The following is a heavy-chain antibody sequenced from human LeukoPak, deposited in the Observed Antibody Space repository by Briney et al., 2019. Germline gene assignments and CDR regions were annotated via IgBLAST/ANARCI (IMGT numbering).Heavy chain of an antibody. CDR3: ARYRLEPRTGMFDY. V-gene: IGHV3-21*01. Sequence: GRSLRLSCAASGFTFSSYSMNWVRQAPGKGLEWVSSISSSSSYIYYADSVKGRFTISRDNAKNSLYLQMNSLRAEDTAVYYCARYRLEPRTGMFDYWGQGTLVTVSS. CDR2: ISSSSSYI. J-gene: IGHJ4*02. D-gene: IGHD1-1*01. CDR1: GFTFSSYS.